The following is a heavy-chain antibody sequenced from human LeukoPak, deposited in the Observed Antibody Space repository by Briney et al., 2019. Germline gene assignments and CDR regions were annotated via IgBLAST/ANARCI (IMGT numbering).Heavy chain of an antibody. J-gene: IGHJ4*02. Sequence: PGGSLRLSCSASGFTFSDYDMNWVRQAPGGGLEWVSSISYLSSHVYYGDSVKGRFSISRDNAQNSLYLQMNSLGAEDTAIYYCGRAFPPLRTSSAGDLWGQGILVTVSS. CDR2: ISYLSSHV. CDR3: GRAFPPLRTSSAGDL. CDR1: GFTFSDYD. V-gene: IGHV3-21*01. D-gene: IGHD3-16*01.